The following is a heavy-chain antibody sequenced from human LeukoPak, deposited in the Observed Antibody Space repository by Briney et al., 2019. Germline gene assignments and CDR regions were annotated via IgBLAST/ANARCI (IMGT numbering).Heavy chain of an antibody. V-gene: IGHV3-30*18. Sequence: GGSLRLSCAASGFTLNKYGMHWVRQAPGKGLEWVAFLSYDGSYQYYADSLKGRFTVSRDTSKNTLYLQMDSLKTEDTAVYYCAKDRGRYCSGGSCDADSWGRGALVTVSS. CDR2: LSYDGSYQ. CDR1: GFTLNKYG. D-gene: IGHD2-15*01. J-gene: IGHJ5*02. CDR3: AKDRGRYCSGGSCDADS.